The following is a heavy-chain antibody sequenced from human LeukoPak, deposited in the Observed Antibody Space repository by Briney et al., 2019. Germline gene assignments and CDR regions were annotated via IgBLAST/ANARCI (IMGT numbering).Heavy chain of an antibody. Sequence: GGSLRLSCAASGFTFSSYAMHWVRQAPGKGLEWVAVISYDGSNKYYADSVKGRFTISRDNSKNTLYLQMNSLRAEDTAVYYCAREISVVVSGDFDYWGQGTLVTVSS. CDR2: ISYDGSNK. CDR1: GFTFSSYA. D-gene: IGHD2-15*01. V-gene: IGHV3-30-3*01. J-gene: IGHJ4*02. CDR3: AREISVVVSGDFDY.